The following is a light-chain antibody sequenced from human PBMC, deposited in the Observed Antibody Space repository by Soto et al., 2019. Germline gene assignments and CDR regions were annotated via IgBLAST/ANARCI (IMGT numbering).Light chain of an antibody. CDR3: LQYNHYPLT. CDR2: KAS. V-gene: IGKV1-5*03. CDR1: QSISMW. J-gene: IGKJ4*01. Sequence: DIQMTQSSSTLSASVGDRVTITCRASQSISMWLAWYQQKPGKAPNLLIYKASSLEGGVPSRFSGSASATEFTLTISSLQPDDFATYFCLQYNHYPLTFGGGTRVEIK.